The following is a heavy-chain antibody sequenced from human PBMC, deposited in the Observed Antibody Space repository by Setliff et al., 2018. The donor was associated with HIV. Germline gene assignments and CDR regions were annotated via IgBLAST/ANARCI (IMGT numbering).Heavy chain of an antibody. CDR2: IYHSGST. D-gene: IGHD3-10*01. Sequence: SETLSLTCAVSNYSISSAYYWGWIRHPPGKGLEWIGSIYHSGSTYYNPSLKSRVTISVDTSKNQFSLKLSSVTAADTAVYYCARDDTLLWFGEPKSDDYWGQG. V-gene: IGHV4-38-2*02. CDR1: NYSISSAYY. J-gene: IGHJ4*02. CDR3: ARDDTLLWFGEPKSDDY.